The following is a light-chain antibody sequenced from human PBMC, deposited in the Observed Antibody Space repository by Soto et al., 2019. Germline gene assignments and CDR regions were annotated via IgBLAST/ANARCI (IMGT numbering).Light chain of an antibody. CDR3: QQYKNWPAIT. CDR2: GPS. Sequence: EIVMTQYPATLSVSPGERATLSCRASRSVSSNLAWYQQKPGQAPSLLIYGPSTRATGIPARFSGSGSGTEFTLTISSLQSEDFAIYYCQQYKNWPAITFGQGTRLEIK. V-gene: IGKV3D-15*01. J-gene: IGKJ5*01. CDR1: RSVSSN.